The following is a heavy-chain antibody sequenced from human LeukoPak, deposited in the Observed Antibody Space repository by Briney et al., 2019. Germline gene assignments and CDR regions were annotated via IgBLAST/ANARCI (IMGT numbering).Heavy chain of an antibody. V-gene: IGHV5-51*01. CDR1: GYSFTSYW. CDR2: VYPGDSDT. CDR3: ARQLDYGGFGAFGI. D-gene: IGHD4-23*01. Sequence: GESLKISCKGSGYSFTSYWIGWGRQMPGKGLEWMGNVYPGDSDTRYSPSFQGQVTISADKSITTTYLQWNSLKASDTAIYYCARQLDYGGFGAFGIWGQGTMVTVSS. J-gene: IGHJ3*02.